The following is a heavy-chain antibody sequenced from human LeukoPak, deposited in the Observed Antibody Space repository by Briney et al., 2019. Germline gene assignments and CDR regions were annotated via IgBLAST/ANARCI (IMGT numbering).Heavy chain of an antibody. CDR3: AREAVAGRPFDY. CDR2: INAYNGNT. J-gene: IGHJ4*02. Sequence: ASVKVSCKASGYTFTNYGITWVRQAPGQGLDWMGWINAYNGNTNYAQKLQGRVTMTTDSSTNTAYMELRSLRSDDTAVYYCAREAVAGRPFDYWGQGTLVTVSS. V-gene: IGHV1-18*01. CDR1: GYTFTNYG. D-gene: IGHD6-19*01.